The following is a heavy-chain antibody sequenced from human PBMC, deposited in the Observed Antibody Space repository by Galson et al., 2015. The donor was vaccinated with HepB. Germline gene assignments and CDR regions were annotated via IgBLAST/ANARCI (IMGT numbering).Heavy chain of an antibody. J-gene: IGHJ4*02. V-gene: IGHV3-30-3*01. CDR3: ARDQEPLSTLPHF. CDR2: ISYDGSDK. CDR1: GFTFNTYS. Sequence: SLRLSCAASGFTFNTYSMHWVHHVPGKGLEWVAVISYDGSDKFYADSVRGRFTISRDNSKNTLYLQMNSLRTEDTAMYYCARDQEPLSTLPHFWGQGTLVTVSS. D-gene: IGHD5/OR15-5a*01.